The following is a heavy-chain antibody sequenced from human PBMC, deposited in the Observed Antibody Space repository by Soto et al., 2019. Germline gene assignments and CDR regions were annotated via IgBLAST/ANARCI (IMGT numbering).Heavy chain of an antibody. CDR3: AKGYSSGVNWFAP. D-gene: IGHD6-19*01. V-gene: IGHV1-69*02. CDR1: GGTFSSYT. J-gene: IGHJ5*02. CDR2: IIPILGIA. Sequence: QVQLVQSGAEVKKPGSSVKVSCKASGGTFSSYTISWVRQAPGQGLEWMGRIIPILGIANYAQKFQGRVTITADKSTSTAYMELSSLRSEDTAVYYCAKGYSSGVNWFAPWGQGTLVTVSS.